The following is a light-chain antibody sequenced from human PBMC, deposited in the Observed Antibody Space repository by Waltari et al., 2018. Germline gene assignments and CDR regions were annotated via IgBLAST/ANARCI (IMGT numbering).Light chain of an antibody. CDR3: CSYAGRNIWV. V-gene: IGLV2-23*02. CDR2: AVI. CDR1: SSDVGFYNL. Sequence: QSALTQPASVSGSPGQSITISCTGTSSDVGFYNLVSWYQQHPGKAPELVVYAVISRPSGVSKRFSGSKSGNTASLTISGLQAEDEADYYCCSYAGRNIWVFGGGTKLTVL. J-gene: IGLJ3*02.